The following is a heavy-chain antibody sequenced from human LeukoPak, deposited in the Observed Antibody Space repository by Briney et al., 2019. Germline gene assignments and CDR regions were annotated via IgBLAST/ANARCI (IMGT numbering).Heavy chain of an antibody. J-gene: IGHJ4*02. D-gene: IGHD1-26*01. CDR2: ISTYNGNT. V-gene: IGHV1-18*01. CDR3: ARLDSGSYRFDY. CDR1: GYTFTNYG. Sequence: GASVKVSCKASGYTFTNYGISWVRQAPGQGLEWMGWISTYNGNTNYAQKLQGRVTMTTDTSTSTAYMELSSLRSEDTAVYYCARLDSGSYRFDYWGQGTLVTVSS.